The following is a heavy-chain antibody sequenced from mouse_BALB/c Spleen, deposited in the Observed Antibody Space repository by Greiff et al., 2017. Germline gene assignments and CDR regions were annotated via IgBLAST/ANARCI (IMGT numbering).Heavy chain of an antibody. CDR3: ERYSTYYAMDY. D-gene: IGHD2-5*01. J-gene: IGHJ4*01. Sequence: VQLKESGPELEKPGASVKISCKASGYSFTGYNMNWVKQSNGKSLEWIGNIDPYYGGTSYNQKFKGKATLTVDKSSSTAYMQLKSLTSEDSAVSNCERYSTYYAMDYWGQGTSVTVSS. CDR1: GYSFTGYN. V-gene: IGHV1-39*01. CDR2: IDPYYGGT.